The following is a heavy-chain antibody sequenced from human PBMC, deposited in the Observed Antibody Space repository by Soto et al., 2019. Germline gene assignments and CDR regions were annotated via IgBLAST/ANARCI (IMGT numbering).Heavy chain of an antibody. D-gene: IGHD4-17*01. V-gene: IGHV1-69*13. Sequence: SVKVSCKAAGGTFSSYAISWVLQAPGQGLEWMGGIIPIFGTANYAQKFQGRVTITADESTSTAYMELSSLRSEDTAVYYCARDNYGGNSNPYYYGMDVWGQGTTVTVSS. CDR1: GGTFSSYA. CDR2: IIPIFGTA. J-gene: IGHJ6*02. CDR3: ARDNYGGNSNPYYYGMDV.